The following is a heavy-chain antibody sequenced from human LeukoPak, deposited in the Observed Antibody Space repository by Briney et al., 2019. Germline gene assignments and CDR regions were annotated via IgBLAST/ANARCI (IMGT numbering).Heavy chain of an antibody. CDR2: IGGSGGGT. J-gene: IGHJ4*02. V-gene: IGHV3-23*01. D-gene: IGHD2-2*02. CDR1: GFTFTNYA. CDR3: AKDPSQYCSSSTCYIDY. Sequence: GGSLRLSCAASGFTFTNYAMTWARQAPGKGLEWVSVIGGSGGGTYYADSVKGRFTVSRDNSRNTLYVQMNSLRAEDTAVYYCAKDPSQYCSSSTCYIDYWGQGTLVTVSS.